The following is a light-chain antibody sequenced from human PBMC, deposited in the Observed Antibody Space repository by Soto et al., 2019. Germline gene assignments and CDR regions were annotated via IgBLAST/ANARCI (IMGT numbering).Light chain of an antibody. V-gene: IGKV1-27*01. CDR2: AAS. Sequence: DIQMTQSPSSLSASVGDRVTITCRASRGIYTHLAWYQQKPGNAPKLLIYAASTLQAGVPSRFSASGSGTGFILTISALQSEDVGTYVCQTYDKAQCTFGPGNRV. CDR1: RGIYTH. J-gene: IGKJ1*01. CDR3: QTYDKAQCT.